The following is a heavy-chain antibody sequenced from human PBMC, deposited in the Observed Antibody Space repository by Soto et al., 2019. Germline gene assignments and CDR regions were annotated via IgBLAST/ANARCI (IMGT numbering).Heavy chain of an antibody. Sequence: GASVKVSCKASGGTFSSYAISWVRQAPGQGLEWMGGIIPIFGTANYAQKFQGRVTITADKSTSTAYMELSSLRSEDTAVYYCARDAPEYSTYVDYWGQGTLVTVSS. CDR3: ARDAPEYSTYVDY. J-gene: IGHJ4*02. V-gene: IGHV1-69*06. CDR1: GGTFSSYA. D-gene: IGHD6-6*01. CDR2: IIPIFGTA.